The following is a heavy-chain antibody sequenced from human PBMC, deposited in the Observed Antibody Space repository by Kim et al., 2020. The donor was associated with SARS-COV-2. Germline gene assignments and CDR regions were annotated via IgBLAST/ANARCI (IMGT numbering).Heavy chain of an antibody. D-gene: IGHD1-1*01. CDR2: IYYSGKT. V-gene: IGHV4-39*07. Sequence: SETLSLTCNVSGGSIGSSNYYWGWIRQPPGKGLEWIGCIYYSGKTYDNPSRKSRVTISLDLSKNHFSMNLRSATAADTAMYYCARATGFGTSWYYFDSWGQGMLVTVSS. CDR3: ARATGFGTSWYYFDS. J-gene: IGHJ4*02. CDR1: GGSIGSSNYY.